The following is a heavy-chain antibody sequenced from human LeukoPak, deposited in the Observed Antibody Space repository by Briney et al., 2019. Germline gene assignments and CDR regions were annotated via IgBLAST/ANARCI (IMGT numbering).Heavy chain of an antibody. J-gene: IGHJ4*02. D-gene: IGHD3-22*01. Sequence: GGSLRLSCTTPTFNFHNYGLTWVRQAPGKELEWVSSISGSGGSTYYADSVKGRFTISRDNSKNTLYLQMNSLRAEDTAVYYCAKDLFSMIVADFDYWGQGTLVTVSS. CDR2: ISGSGGST. CDR1: TFNFHNYG. CDR3: AKDLFSMIVADFDY. V-gene: IGHV3-23*01.